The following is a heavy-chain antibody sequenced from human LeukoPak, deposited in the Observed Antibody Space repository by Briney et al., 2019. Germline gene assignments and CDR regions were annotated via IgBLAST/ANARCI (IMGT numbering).Heavy chain of an antibody. J-gene: IGHJ4*02. Sequence: PGGSLRLSCAASGFTFSSYSMNWVRQAPGKGLEWVSYICSSSSTIYYADSVKGRFTISRDNAKNSLYLQMNSLRAEDTAVYYCARVGGYYGSGSYYNPFDYWGQGTLVTVSS. CDR1: GFTFSSYS. CDR3: ARVGGYYGSGSYYNPFDY. D-gene: IGHD3-10*01. V-gene: IGHV3-48*01. CDR2: ICSSSSTI.